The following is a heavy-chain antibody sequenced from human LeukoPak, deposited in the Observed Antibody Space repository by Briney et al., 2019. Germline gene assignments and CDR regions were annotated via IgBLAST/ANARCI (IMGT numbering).Heavy chain of an antibody. V-gene: IGHV4-34*01. Sequence: SETLSLTCAVYGGSFSDYFWNWIRQPPGKGLEWIGEINHGGGTNYNPSLKSRVTISVDTSKNQFSLKLSSVTAADTAVYYCARGRRIPIFGVDLSHPSLFGYMDVWGKGTTVTVSS. J-gene: IGHJ6*03. CDR1: GGSFSDYF. CDR2: INHGGGT. D-gene: IGHD3-3*01. CDR3: ARGRRIPIFGVDLSHPSLFGYMDV.